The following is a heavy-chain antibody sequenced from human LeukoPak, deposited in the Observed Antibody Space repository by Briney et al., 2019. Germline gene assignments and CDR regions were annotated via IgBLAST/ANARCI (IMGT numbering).Heavy chain of an antibody. CDR2: IIPIFGTA. CDR1: GGTFSSYA. CDR3: ARGGGCSSTSCYRILYYFDY. J-gene: IGHJ4*02. Sequence: SVKVSCKASGGTFSSYAISWVRQAPGQGLEWMAGIIPIFGTANYAQKFQGRVTITADESTSTAYMELSSLRSEDTAVYYCARGGGCSSTSCYRILYYFDYWGQGTLVTVSS. D-gene: IGHD2-2*01. V-gene: IGHV1-69*01.